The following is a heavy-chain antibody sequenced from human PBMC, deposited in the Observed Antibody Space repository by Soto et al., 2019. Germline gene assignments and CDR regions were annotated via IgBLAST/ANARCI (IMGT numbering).Heavy chain of an antibody. D-gene: IGHD1-1*01. CDR2: IYYSGST. CDR1: GGSISSGGYY. V-gene: IGHV4-31*03. Sequence: SETLSLTCTVSGGSISSGGYYWSWIRQHPGKGLEWIGYIYYSGSTYYNPSLKSRVTISVDTSKNQFSLKLSSVAAADTAVYYCALANNLYYYGMDVWGQGTTVTVPS. J-gene: IGHJ6*02. CDR3: ALANNLYYYGMDV.